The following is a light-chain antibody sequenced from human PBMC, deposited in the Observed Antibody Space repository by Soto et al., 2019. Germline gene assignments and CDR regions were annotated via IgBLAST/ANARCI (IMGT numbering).Light chain of an antibody. Sequence: DIQMTQSRPTLSASVGDRVTITCRASQSISSWLAWYQQKPGKAPKLLIYDASSLESGVPSRCSGSGSGTEFTLTISSLQPDDFATYYCQQYNSYAWTFGQGTKVEIK. CDR2: DAS. CDR1: QSISSW. J-gene: IGKJ1*01. CDR3: QQYNSYAWT. V-gene: IGKV1-5*01.